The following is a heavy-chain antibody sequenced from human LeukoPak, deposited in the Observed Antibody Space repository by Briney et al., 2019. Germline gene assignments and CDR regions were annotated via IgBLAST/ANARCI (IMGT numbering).Heavy chain of an antibody. Sequence: PGGSLRLSCAASGFTFSNHAMSWVRQAPGKGLEWVSAISGSGSTYYADSVKGRFTISRDISKNTLYLQMNSLRAEDTAVYYCAKAGNIVVVPAARNYYYMDVWGKGTTVTVSS. D-gene: IGHD2-2*01. V-gene: IGHV3-23*01. CDR1: GFTFSNHA. J-gene: IGHJ6*03. CDR2: ISGSGST. CDR3: AKAGNIVVVPAARNYYYMDV.